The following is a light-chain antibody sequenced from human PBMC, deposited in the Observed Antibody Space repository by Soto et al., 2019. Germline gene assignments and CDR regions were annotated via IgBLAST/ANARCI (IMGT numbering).Light chain of an antibody. CDR3: QSYDSSLIVSKV. V-gene: IGLV1-40*01. CDR1: SSNLGAGYD. J-gene: IGLJ1*01. Sequence: QSVLTQPRSVSGDPGLRVTISCSGSSSNLGAGYDVQWYRQFPGTAPKLLIYANSVRPSGVPDRFSGSKSGTSASLAITGLQAEDEADYYCQSYDSSLIVSKVFGTGTKVTVL. CDR2: ANS.